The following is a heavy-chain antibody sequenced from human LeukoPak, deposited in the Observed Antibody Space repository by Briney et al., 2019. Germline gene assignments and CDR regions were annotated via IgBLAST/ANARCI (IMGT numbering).Heavy chain of an antibody. CDR1: GFTFSSYW. J-gene: IGHJ4*02. Sequence: GGSLRLSCVASGFTFSSYWMHWVRQDPRKGLVWVSRINGDGRNINYADSVKGRFTISRDNSKNTLYLQMNSLRAEDTAVYYCAREMDGRFSPQEYSSSSGDYWGQGTLVTVSS. D-gene: IGHD6-6*01. CDR3: AREMDGRFSPQEYSSSSGDY. CDR2: INGDGRNI. V-gene: IGHV3-74*01.